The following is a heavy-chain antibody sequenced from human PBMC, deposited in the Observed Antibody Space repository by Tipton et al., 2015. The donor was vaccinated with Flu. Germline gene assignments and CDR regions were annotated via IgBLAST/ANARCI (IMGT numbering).Heavy chain of an antibody. V-gene: IGHV3-48*02. CDR3: AGRIVASGGLDY. CDR2: ISDSGTTT. D-gene: IGHD5-12*01. J-gene: IGHJ4*02. CDR1: GFTFNNYG. Sequence: SLRLSCAASGFTFNNYGFSWVRQAPGKGLEWVSYISDSGTTTFYADSVNGRFTVSRDNAENSLFLQMTSLRDEDTAVYYCAGRIVASGGLDYWGQGTLVTVSS.